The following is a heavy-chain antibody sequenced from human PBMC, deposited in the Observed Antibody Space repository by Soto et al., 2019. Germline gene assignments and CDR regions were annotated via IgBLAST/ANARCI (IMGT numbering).Heavy chain of an antibody. CDR2: ISSSGSTI. Sequence: GGSLRLSCAASGFTFSDYYMSWIRQAPGKGLEWVSYISSSGSTIYYADSVKGRFTISRDNAKNSLYLQMNSLRAEDTAVYYCASRLRFLEWLLFEVGDAFDIWGQGTMVTVSS. CDR3: ASRLRFLEWLLFEVGDAFDI. J-gene: IGHJ3*02. V-gene: IGHV3-11*01. D-gene: IGHD3-3*01. CDR1: GFTFSDYY.